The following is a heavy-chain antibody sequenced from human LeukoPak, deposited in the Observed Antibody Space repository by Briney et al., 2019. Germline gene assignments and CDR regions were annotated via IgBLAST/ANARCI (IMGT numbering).Heavy chain of an antibody. D-gene: IGHD3-10*01. CDR1: GASISSYD. CDR3: ARGLGVITPENWFDP. CDR2: VYTSGET. J-gene: IGHJ5*02. V-gene: IGHV4-4*07. Sequence: SETLSLTCTVSGASISSYDWSWIRQPAGKALEWIVRVYTSGETNYNPSLKSRVTMSVDTSKNQFSLKLSSVTAADTAVYYCARGLGVITPENWFDPWGQGTLVTVSP.